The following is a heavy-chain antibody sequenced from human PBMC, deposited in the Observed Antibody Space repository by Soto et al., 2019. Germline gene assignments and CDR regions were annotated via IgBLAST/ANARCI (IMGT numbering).Heavy chain of an antibody. D-gene: IGHD5-18*01. V-gene: IGHV3-23*01. CDR2: ISGSGDGT. CDR3: AGPGYSSQDY. J-gene: IGHJ4*02. Sequence: PGGSLRLSCAASGFTFSSFALSWVRQAPGKELEWVSAISGSGDGTDYAASVKGRFTISRDNSKNTLYLQMNSLRAEDTAVYYCAGPGYSSQDYWGQGALVTVSS. CDR1: GFTFSSFA.